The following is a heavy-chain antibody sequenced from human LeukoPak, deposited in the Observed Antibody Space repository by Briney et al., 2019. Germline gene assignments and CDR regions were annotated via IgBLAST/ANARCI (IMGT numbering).Heavy chain of an antibody. J-gene: IGHJ1*01. CDR3: ASFRPATVTSLEYFQH. CDR1: GGTFISYA. Sequence: SVKVSCKASGGTFISYAISWVRQAPGQGLEWMGGIIPIFGTANYAQKFQGRVMITADESTSTAYMELSSLRSEDTAVYYCASFRPATVTSLEYFQHWGQGTLVTVSS. V-gene: IGHV1-69*01. CDR2: IIPIFGTA. D-gene: IGHD4-17*01.